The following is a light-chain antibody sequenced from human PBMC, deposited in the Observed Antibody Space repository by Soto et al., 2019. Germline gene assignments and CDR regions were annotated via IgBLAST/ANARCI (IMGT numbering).Light chain of an antibody. CDR2: GAS. CDR1: QTVSSNF. J-gene: IGKJ1*01. Sequence: EIVLTQSPGTLSLSLGERATLSCRAGQTVSSNFLAWYQQRPGQAPRLLIYGASIRATGIPDRFSGSGSGTGFTLTINRLEPEDFGVYYCQVYGSSPWTFGQGTKVEIK. V-gene: IGKV3-20*01. CDR3: QVYGSSPWT.